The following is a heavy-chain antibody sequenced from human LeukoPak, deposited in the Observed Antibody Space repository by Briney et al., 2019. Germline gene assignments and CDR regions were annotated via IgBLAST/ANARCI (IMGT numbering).Heavy chain of an antibody. D-gene: IGHD3-22*01. J-gene: IGHJ5*02. Sequence: GASVKVSCKASGYTFTGYYMHWVRQAPGQRLEWMGWINPNSGGTNYAQKFQGRVTMTRDTSISTAYMELSRLRSDDTAVYYCATYPYYDSSGYYGGAWGQGTLVTVSS. CDR1: GYTFTGYY. CDR2: INPNSGGT. CDR3: ATYPYYDSSGYYGGA. V-gene: IGHV1-2*02.